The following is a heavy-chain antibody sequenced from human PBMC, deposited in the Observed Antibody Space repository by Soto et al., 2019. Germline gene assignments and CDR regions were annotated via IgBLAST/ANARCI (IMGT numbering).Heavy chain of an antibody. CDR3: ARVSTYYDSSGYYPAFDY. J-gene: IGHJ4*02. V-gene: IGHV4-59*08. D-gene: IGHD3-22*01. CDR2: IYYSGST. CDR1: GGSISSYG. Sequence: SETLSLTCTASGGSISSYGWSWIRQPPGKGLEWIGYIYYSGSTNYNPSLKSRVTISVDTSKNQFSLKLSSVTAADTAVYYCARVSTYYDSSGYYPAFDYWGQGTLVTVSS.